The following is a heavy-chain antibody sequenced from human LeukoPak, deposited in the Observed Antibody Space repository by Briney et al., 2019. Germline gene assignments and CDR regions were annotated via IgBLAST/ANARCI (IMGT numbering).Heavy chain of an antibody. V-gene: IGHV1-46*01. CDR1: GYTFTSYY. J-gene: IGHJ3*02. Sequence: ASVKVSRKASGYTFTSYYMHWVRQAPGQGLEWMGIINPSGGSTSYAQKFQGRVTMTRDTSTSTVYMELSSLRSEDTAVYYCARDHDFWSGDHDALDIWGQGTMVTVSS. CDR3: ARDHDFWSGDHDALDI. CDR2: INPSGGST. D-gene: IGHD3-3*01.